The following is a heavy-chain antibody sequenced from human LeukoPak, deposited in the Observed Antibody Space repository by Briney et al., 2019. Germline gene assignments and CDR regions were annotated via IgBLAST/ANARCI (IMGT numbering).Heavy chain of an antibody. CDR1: GFTFSNYW. J-gene: IGHJ4*02. Sequence: GGSLRLSCAASGFTFSNYWMSWVRQAPGKGLEWVANIKEDGSAKYYVGSVKGRFTISRDNAKNSVYLQMNSLRADDTAVHYCARLSYDSGTHYTCYEYWGQGTLVTVSS. V-gene: IGHV3-7*01. CDR3: ARLSYDSGTHYTCYEY. CDR2: IKEDGSAK. D-gene: IGHD3-10*01.